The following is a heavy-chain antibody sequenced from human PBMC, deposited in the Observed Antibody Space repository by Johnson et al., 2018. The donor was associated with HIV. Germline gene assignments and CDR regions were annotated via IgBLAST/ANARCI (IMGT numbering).Heavy chain of an antibody. CDR2: IKTDGSEK. V-gene: IGHV3-7*03. Sequence: VQLVESGGGLVQPGGSLRLSCAASGFALSNYWMNWVRQAPGQGLEWVANIKTDGSEKYYADSVKGRFTISRDNAKNSLYLQMNSLRAEDPALYYCAKVMITFGGTLSVNAFDIWGQGTMVTVSS. CDR1: GFALSNYW. CDR3: AKVMITFGGTLSVNAFDI. J-gene: IGHJ3*02. D-gene: IGHD3-16*01.